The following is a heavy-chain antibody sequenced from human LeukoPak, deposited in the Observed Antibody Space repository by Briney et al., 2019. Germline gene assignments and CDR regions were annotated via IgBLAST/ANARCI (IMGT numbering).Heavy chain of an antibody. J-gene: IGHJ1*01. V-gene: IGHV4-34*01. Sequence: SETLSLTCAVYGGSFSGYYWSWIRQPPGKGLEWIGEINHSGSTNYNPSLKSRVTISVDTSKNQFSLKLSSVTAADTAVYYCARESQALDVNYYDSSGYYRATEYFQHWGQGTLVTVSS. D-gene: IGHD3-22*01. CDR3: ARESQALDVNYYDSSGYYRATEYFQH. CDR2: INHSGST. CDR1: GGSFSGYY.